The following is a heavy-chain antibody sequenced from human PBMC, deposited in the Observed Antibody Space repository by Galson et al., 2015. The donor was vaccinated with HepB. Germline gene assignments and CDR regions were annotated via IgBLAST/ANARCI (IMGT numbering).Heavy chain of an antibody. CDR3: ARDVVESLYEDH. Sequence: SLRLSCAASGFTFSNYAMHWVRQAPGKGLEWVAVIWYDGSKQYYADSVRGRFTVSRDNSENTLFLEMNDLRVEDTALYYCARDVVESLYEDHWGQGTLVTVSS. D-gene: IGHD2-21*01. V-gene: IGHV3-33*08. CDR1: GFTFSNYA. J-gene: IGHJ4*02. CDR2: IWYDGSKQ.